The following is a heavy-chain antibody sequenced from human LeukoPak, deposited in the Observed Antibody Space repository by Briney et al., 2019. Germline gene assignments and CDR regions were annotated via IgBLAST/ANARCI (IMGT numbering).Heavy chain of an antibody. CDR2: IYNGGNT. V-gene: IGHV4-4*09. Sequence: PSETLFLTCTVSGVSINTYYASWIRQAPGKGLEFIGFIYNGGNTNYNPSLKSRATISVDTSNNQFSLRLTSVTAADTAMYYCAAGPWELDFWGQGTLVTVSS. D-gene: IGHD1-26*01. CDR1: GVSINTYY. CDR3: AAGPWELDF. J-gene: IGHJ4*02.